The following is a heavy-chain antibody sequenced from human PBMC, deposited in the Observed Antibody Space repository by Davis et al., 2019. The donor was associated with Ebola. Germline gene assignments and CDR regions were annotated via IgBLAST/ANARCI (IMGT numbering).Heavy chain of an antibody. Sequence: PSETLSLTCTVSAASISSYYWSWTRQPPGKGLEWIGYIYYSGSTNYNPSLKSRVTISVDTSKNQFSLKLSSVTAADTAVYYCAAGRGRGVGGVWGQGTTVTVSS. CDR1: AASISSYY. D-gene: IGHD3-10*01. CDR2: IYYSGST. J-gene: IGHJ6*02. CDR3: AAGRGRGVGGV. V-gene: IGHV4-59*01.